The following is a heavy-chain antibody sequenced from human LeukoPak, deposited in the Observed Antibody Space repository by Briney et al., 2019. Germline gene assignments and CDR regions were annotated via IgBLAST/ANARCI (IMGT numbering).Heavy chain of an antibody. V-gene: IGHV4-4*07. J-gene: IGHJ6*02. CDR1: GGSISSYY. CDR2: IYTSGST. CDR3: ARSFGYSSSWYIYYCYGMDV. Sequence: SETLSLTCTVSGGSISSYYWSWIRQPAGKGLEWIGRIYTSGSTNYNPSLKSRVTMSVDTSKNQFSMKLSSVTAADTAVYYCARSFGYSSSWYIYYCYGMDVWGQGTTVTVSS. D-gene: IGHD6-13*01.